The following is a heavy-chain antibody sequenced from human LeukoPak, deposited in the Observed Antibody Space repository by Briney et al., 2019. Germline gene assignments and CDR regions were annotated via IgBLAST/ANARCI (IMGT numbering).Heavy chain of an antibody. V-gene: IGHV3-23*01. CDR2: ISGSGGST. CDR1: GFTFSSDA. D-gene: IGHD5-24*01. CDR3: AKDGLHGPLFFDY. J-gene: IGHJ4*02. Sequence: GGSLRLFYAASGFTFSSDAMSWVRQPAGKGLEWVSSISGSGGSTYHAPSVKGRFTIARDNTKNTLYPQMNSLRAEDPAVYYCAKDGLHGPLFFDYWGQGSLVTVSS.